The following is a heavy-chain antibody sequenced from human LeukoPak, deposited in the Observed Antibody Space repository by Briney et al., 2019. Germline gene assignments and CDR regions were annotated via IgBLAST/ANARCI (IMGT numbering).Heavy chain of an antibody. CDR3: ARHGYSYSLYYFDY. CDR2: NYSSGTT. CDR1: GGSIRSSSYY. V-gene: IGHV4-39*01. J-gene: IGHJ4*02. Sequence: PSETLSLTCTVSGGSIRSSSYYWGWIRQPPGKGLEWIGSNYSSGTTYYTPSLKSRVTMSVDTSRNQFSLKLSSSTTAAKAVYYCARHGYSYSLYYFDYWGQGTLVTVSS. D-gene: IGHD5-18*01.